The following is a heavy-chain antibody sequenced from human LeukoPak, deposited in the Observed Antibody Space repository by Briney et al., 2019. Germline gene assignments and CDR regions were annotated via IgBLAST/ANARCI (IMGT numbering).Heavy chain of an antibody. CDR3: ARHSGGRDNYYDSSGYYYFDY. J-gene: IGHJ4*02. V-gene: IGHV3-33*01. D-gene: IGHD3-22*01. CDR2: IWYDGSNK. Sequence: GGSLRLSCAASGFTFSSYGMHWVRQAPGKGLEWVAVIWYDGSNKYYADSVKGRFTISRDNSKNTLYLQMNSLRAEDTAVYYCARHSGGRDNYYDSSGYYYFDYWGQGTLVTVSS. CDR1: GFTFSSYG.